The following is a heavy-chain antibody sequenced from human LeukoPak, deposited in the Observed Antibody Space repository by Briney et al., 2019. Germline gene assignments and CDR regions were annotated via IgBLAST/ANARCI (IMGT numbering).Heavy chain of an antibody. D-gene: IGHD2-21*01. CDR3: ARAGNVVMIAQWFDF. Sequence: SVKVSCKASGDTFSTYAISWVRQALRQGLEWMGGIIPISGTAKYAQKFQGRVTITADESTSTAYMELSSLRSEDTAVYYCARAGNVVMIAQWFDFWGQGTLVTVSS. J-gene: IGHJ4*02. V-gene: IGHV1-69*13. CDR1: GDTFSTYA. CDR2: IIPISGTA.